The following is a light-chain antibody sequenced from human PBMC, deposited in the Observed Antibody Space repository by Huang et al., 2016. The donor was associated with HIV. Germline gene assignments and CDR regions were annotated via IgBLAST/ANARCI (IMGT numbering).Light chain of an antibody. Sequence: DIQMTQSPSSLSASVGDRVTITCRASENINRYFNWYQHKPGMAPKLLISAASTLPRGVPSRFSGSGSGTDFTLTISSLQPDDVAVYFCQQSYSLPLYTFGQGTKLEI. CDR1: ENINRY. J-gene: IGKJ2*01. CDR2: AAS. V-gene: IGKV1-39*01. CDR3: QQSYSLPLYT.